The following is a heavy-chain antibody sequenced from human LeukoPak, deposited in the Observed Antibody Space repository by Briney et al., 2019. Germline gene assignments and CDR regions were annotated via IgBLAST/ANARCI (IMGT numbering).Heavy chain of an antibody. CDR1: GCTFTSYG. J-gene: IGHJ5*02. D-gene: IGHD5-12*01. CDR3: ARVGYSSYDFEWFDP. V-gene: IGHV1-18*01. Sequence: ASVKVSCKASGCTFTSYGISWVRQAPGQGLEWMGWISAYNGNTNYAQKLQGRVTMTTDTSTSTAYMELRSLRSDDTAVYYCARVGYSSYDFEWFDPWGQGTLVTVSS. CDR2: ISAYNGNT.